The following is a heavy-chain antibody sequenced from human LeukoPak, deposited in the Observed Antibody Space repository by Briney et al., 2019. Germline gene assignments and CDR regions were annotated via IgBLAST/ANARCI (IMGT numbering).Heavy chain of an antibody. Sequence: ASVKVSCKPSGYTFTGSYLHWVRQAPGQGLEWMGRINPNTGGTHYAQKFQGRVTMTRDTSISTAYMELSRLRSDDTAIFYCARDAVAGRAEYYFDYWGQGTLVTVSP. D-gene: IGHD6-19*01. V-gene: IGHV1-2*06. CDR2: INPNTGGT. CDR3: ARDAVAGRAEYYFDY. CDR1: GYTFTGSY. J-gene: IGHJ4*02.